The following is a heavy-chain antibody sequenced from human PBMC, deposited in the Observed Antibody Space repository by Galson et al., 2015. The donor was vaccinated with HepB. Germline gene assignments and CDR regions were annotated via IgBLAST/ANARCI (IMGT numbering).Heavy chain of an antibody. CDR3: ARGGSLGEPYDAFDI. D-gene: IGHD3-16*01. CDR1: GFTFSSYW. J-gene: IGHJ3*02. V-gene: IGHV3-7*03. Sequence: SLRLSCAASGFTFSSYWMSWVRQAPGKGLEWVANIKQGGSEKYYVDSVKGRFTISRDNAKNSLYLQMNSLRAEDTAVYYCARGGSLGEPYDAFDIWGQGTMVTVSS. CDR2: IKQGGSEK.